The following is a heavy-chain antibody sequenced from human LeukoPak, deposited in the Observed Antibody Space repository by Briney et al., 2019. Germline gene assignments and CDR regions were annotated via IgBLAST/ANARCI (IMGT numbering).Heavy chain of an antibody. V-gene: IGHV3-23*01. CDR1: GFTFSTNP. D-gene: IGHD3-10*01. Sequence: GGSLRLSCAASGFTFSTNPISWVRQAPGKGLEWVSAISPDNTYYADSVKGRLTISRDDSKNTVYLQMNSPRAEDTARYYCVKEHVDRAFTRSFEIWGQGTVVTVSS. CDR3: VKEHVDRAFTRSFEI. J-gene: IGHJ3*02. CDR2: ISPDNT.